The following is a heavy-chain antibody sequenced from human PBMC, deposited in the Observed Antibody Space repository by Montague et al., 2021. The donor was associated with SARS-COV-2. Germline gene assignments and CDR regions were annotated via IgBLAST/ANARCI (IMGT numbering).Heavy chain of an antibody. CDR2: ITSSSDYI. J-gene: IGHJ3*01. V-gene: IGHV3-11*06. D-gene: IGHD5-24*01. Sequence: LSLTCTVSGGSISSPDYYWGWIRQAPGKGLEWVSSITSSSDYIHYAVSVKGRFTISRDNDRNSLYLLMNNLRAEDTAVYYCARGEMATISESFDLWGQGTMVTVSS. CDR1: GGSISSPDYY. CDR3: ARGEMATISESFDL.